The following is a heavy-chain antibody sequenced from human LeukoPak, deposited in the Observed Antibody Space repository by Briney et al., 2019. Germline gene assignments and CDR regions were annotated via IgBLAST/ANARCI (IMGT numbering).Heavy chain of an antibody. CDR1: GFTFSSYW. D-gene: IGHD2-2*01. CDR3: ARVYCSSTSCYWGYYFDY. Sequence: GGSLRLSCAASGFTFSSYWMSWVRQAPGKGLEWVASIKQDGSEKYYVDSVKGRFTISRDNAKNSLYLQMNSLRAEDTAVYYCARVYCSSTSCYWGYYFDYWGQGTLVTVSS. CDR2: IKQDGSEK. J-gene: IGHJ4*02. V-gene: IGHV3-7*01.